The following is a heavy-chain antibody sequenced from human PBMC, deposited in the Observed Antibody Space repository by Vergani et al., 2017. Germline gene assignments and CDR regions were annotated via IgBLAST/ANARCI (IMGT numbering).Heavy chain of an antibody. CDR3: ARASLRALVGYYYYMDV. D-gene: IGHD3-16*02. J-gene: IGHJ6*03. Sequence: QLQLQESGPGLVKPSQTLSLTCAVSGDSITNGGFSWNWIRQPPGKGPEWIGYIFPSGNSDYNPSLKNRVSISLDKSKNQFSLWVNSVTAAATAVYFCARASLRALVGYYYYMDVWGKGKTVVVSS. V-gene: IGHV4-30-2*01. CDR2: IFPSGNS. CDR1: GDSITNGGFS.